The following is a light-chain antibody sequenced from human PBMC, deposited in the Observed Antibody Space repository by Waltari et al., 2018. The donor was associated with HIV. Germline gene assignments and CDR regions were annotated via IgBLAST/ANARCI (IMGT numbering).Light chain of an antibody. CDR2: GAS. CDR3: QHYGSSVT. Sequence: EIVLTQSPGTLSVSPGDRVTLSCRASQSVSSSSLVWYQQKPGQAPRLLIYGASSRAPGIPDRFSGSGSGTDFTLTISRLDPEDFAVFYCQHYGSSVTFDQGTRLEIK. J-gene: IGKJ5*01. V-gene: IGKV3-20*01. CDR1: QSVSSSS.